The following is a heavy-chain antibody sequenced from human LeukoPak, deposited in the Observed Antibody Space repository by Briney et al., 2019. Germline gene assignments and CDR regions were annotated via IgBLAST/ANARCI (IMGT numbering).Heavy chain of an antibody. CDR1: GGTFSSYA. J-gene: IGHJ4*02. Sequence: SVKVSCKASGGTFSSYAISWVRQAPGQGLEWMGRIIPILGIANYAQKLQGRVTITADKSTSTAYMELSSLRSEDTAVYYCATRGAGLRFLEWLSLDYWGQGTLVTVSS. CDR3: ATRGAGLRFLEWLSLDY. CDR2: IIPILGIA. V-gene: IGHV1-69*04. D-gene: IGHD3-3*01.